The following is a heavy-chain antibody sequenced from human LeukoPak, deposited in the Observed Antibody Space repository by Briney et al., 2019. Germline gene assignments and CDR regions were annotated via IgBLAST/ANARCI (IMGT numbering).Heavy chain of an antibody. CDR1: GGSISSYY. Sequence: SETLSLTCTVSGGSISSYYWSWIRQPPGEGLEWIGEIYHDGSTNYNPSLKSRVTISMDKSKNQLSLKLNFVTAADTAVYYCARDRGGYTYSHDYWGQGTLVTVSS. V-gene: IGHV4-59*12. J-gene: IGHJ4*02. CDR2: IYHDGST. CDR3: ARDRGGYTYSHDY. D-gene: IGHD5-18*01.